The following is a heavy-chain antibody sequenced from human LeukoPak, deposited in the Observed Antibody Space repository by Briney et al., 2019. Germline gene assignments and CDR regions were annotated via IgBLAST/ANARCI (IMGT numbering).Heavy chain of an antibody. CDR2: ISDSGNT. D-gene: IGHD2-21*01. CDR1: GFTLSSYA. J-gene: IGHJ4*02. Sequence: GGSLRLSCAASGFTLSSYAMSWVRQAPGKGLEWVSAISDSGNTYHADSVKGRFTISRDSSKNTLFLQMDRLRPEDAAVYYCAKAPVTTCRGAYCYPFDYWGQGTLVTVSS. V-gene: IGHV3-23*01. CDR3: AKAPVTTCRGAYCYPFDY.